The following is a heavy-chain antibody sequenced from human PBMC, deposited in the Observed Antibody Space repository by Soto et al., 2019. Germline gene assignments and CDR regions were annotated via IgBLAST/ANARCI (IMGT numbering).Heavy chain of an antibody. Sequence: ASVKVSCKTSGYTFTNYGLTWVRQAPGQGLEWMGWISTYNGDTNYAQRLQGRVTMTTDTSTSTAFMELRGLRSGDTAVYYCAREDYSASFDYWGQGTLVTVSS. CDR1: GYTFTNYG. V-gene: IGHV1-18*04. CDR3: AREDYSASFDY. D-gene: IGHD6-13*01. CDR2: ISTYNGDT. J-gene: IGHJ4*02.